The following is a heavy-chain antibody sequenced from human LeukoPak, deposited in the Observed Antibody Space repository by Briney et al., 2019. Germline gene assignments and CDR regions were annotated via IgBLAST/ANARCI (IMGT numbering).Heavy chain of an antibody. D-gene: IGHD5/OR15-5a*01. CDR3: ARGSSVYQYFQH. V-gene: IGHV3-66*01. CDR1: GFTVSSNF. J-gene: IGHJ1*01. Sequence: PGGSLRLSCAASGFTVSSNFMTWVRQAPGKGLEWVSVIYSGGSTYYADSVRGRFTISRDNSKNTLYLQMNSLRADDTAVYYCARGSSVYQYFQHWGQGTLVTVSS. CDR2: IYSGGST.